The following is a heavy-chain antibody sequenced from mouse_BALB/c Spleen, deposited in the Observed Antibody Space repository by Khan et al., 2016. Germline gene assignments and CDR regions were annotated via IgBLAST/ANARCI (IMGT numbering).Heavy chain of an antibody. V-gene: IGHV5-6-5*01. CDR3: TRLVDY. Sequence: EVELVESGGGLVKPGGSLKLSCAASGFTFSSYAVSWIRQTPEKRLEWVASINSGGSTYYPDSVQGRFTISRDDARNILYLQMSSLRSEDTAMYYCTRLVDYWGQGTSVTVSS. J-gene: IGHJ4*01. CDR2: INSGGST. CDR1: GFTFSSYA.